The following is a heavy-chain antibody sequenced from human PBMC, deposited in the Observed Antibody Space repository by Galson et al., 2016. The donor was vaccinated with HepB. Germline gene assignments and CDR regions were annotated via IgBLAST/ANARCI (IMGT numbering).Heavy chain of an antibody. J-gene: IGHJ4*02. CDR2: ISATGSAI. CDR1: GFTFSSYK. CDR3: ARDGDYSFPFDF. D-gene: IGHD4-11*01. Sequence: SLRLSCAASGFTFSSYKMHWVRQAPGKGLEWVSYISATGSAIKYSDSVRGRLTIYRDNAKNSLYLQMHSLGDEDTAIYYCARDGDYSFPFDFWGRGTLVTVSS. V-gene: IGHV3-48*03.